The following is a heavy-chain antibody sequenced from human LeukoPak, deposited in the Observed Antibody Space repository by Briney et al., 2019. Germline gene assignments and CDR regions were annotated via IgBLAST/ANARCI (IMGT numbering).Heavy chain of an antibody. D-gene: IGHD4-23*01. CDR2: INPNSGGT. Sequence: ASVKVSCKASGYTFTGYYMHWVRQAPGQGLEWMGWINPNSGGTNYAQKFQGRVTMTGDTSISTAYMELSRLRSDDTAVYYCARGGSAVVTPRHLDYWGQGTLVTVSS. J-gene: IGHJ4*02. CDR1: GYTFTGYY. V-gene: IGHV1-2*02. CDR3: ARGGSAVVTPRHLDY.